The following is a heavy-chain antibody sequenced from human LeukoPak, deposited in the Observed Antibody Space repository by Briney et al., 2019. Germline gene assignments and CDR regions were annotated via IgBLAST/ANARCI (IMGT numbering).Heavy chain of an antibody. J-gene: IGHJ5*02. CDR2: INPSGGT. CDR3: ATVAQYSGSLNWFDP. V-gene: IGHV1-46*02. CDR1: GYTINN. Sequence: ASVKVSCKASGYTINNIHWVRQAPGQGLEWMGIINPSGGTSYAQKFQGRVTMTEDTSTDTAYMELSSLRSEDTAVYYCATVAQYSGSLNWFDPWGQGTLVTVSS. D-gene: IGHD1-26*01.